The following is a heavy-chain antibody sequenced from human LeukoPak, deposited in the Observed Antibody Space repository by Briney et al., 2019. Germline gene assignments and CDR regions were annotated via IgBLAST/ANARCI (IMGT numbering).Heavy chain of an antibody. CDR3: ARHGLSGVSLRINWFDP. CDR2: ISYSGST. D-gene: IGHD1-26*01. CDR1: GGSISSSSYY. J-gene: IGHJ5*02. Sequence: SETLSLTCTVSGGSISSSSYYWGWIRQPPGKGLEWIGGISYSGSTYYNPSLKSRVTIYVDTSKNQFSLKLSSVTAADTAVYYCARHGLSGVSLRINWFDPWGRGTLVTVPS. V-gene: IGHV4-39*01.